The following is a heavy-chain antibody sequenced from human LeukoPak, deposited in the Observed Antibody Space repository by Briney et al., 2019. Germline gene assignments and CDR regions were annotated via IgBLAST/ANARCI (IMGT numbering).Heavy chain of an antibody. CDR3: ARDWSLNRYSNSSGWFDP. V-gene: IGHV4-4*07. Sequence: PSETLSLTCTVSGGSISSYYWSWIRQPAGKGLEWIGRIYSSGSTNYNPSLKSRVTISVDKSKNQFSLKLTSVTAADTSMYYCARDWSLNRYSNSSGWFDPWGQGTLVTVSS. CDR2: IYSSGST. CDR1: GGSISSYY. D-gene: IGHD3-22*01. J-gene: IGHJ5*02.